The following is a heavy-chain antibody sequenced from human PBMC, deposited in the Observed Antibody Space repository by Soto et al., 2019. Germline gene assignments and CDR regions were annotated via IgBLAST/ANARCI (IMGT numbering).Heavy chain of an antibody. Sequence: ASVKVSCKASGYTFTGYYMHWVRQAPGQGLEGMGWINPNSGGTNYAQKFQVWFTMTRATSISTAYMELSRLRSDDTAVYYCARYYCSSTRCYGNWFDPWGQGTLVTVSS. V-gene: IGHV1-2*04. D-gene: IGHD2-2*01. CDR1: GYTFTGYY. CDR2: INPNSGGT. J-gene: IGHJ5*02. CDR3: ARYYCSSTRCYGNWFDP.